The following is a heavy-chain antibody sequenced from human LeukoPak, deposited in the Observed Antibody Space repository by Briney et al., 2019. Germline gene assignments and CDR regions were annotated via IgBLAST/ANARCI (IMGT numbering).Heavy chain of an antibody. Sequence: ASVKVSCKASGYTFTGYYIHWVRQAPGQGLEWMGWINPNSGGTNYAQKFQGRVTMTRDTSISTAYMELSRLRSDDTAVYYCARVRYYGSGSFTFNWFDPWGQGTLVTVSS. CDR2: INPNSGGT. D-gene: IGHD3-10*01. CDR1: GYTFTGYY. V-gene: IGHV1-2*02. CDR3: ARVRYYGSGSFTFNWFDP. J-gene: IGHJ5*02.